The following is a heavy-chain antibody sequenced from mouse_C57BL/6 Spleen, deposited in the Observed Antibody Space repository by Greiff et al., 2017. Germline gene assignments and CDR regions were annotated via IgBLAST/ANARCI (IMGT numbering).Heavy chain of an antibody. J-gene: IGHJ4*01. CDR2: IYNSGTI. Sequence: VQLKESGPGLVKPSQTVFLTCTVTGISITTGNYRWSWIRQFPGNKLEWIGYIYNSGTINYNPSLTRRTTITRDTPKNQCFLEMNSLTAEDTATYYWARESARRAMDYWGQGTSVTVSS. CDR3: ARESARRAMDY. CDR1: GISITTGNYR. D-gene: IGHD1-2*01. V-gene: IGHV3-5*01.